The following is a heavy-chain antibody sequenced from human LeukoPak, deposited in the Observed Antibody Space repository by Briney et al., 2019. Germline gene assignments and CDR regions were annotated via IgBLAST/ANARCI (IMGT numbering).Heavy chain of an antibody. Sequence: PGGSLRLSCAASGFTFSSYAMHWVRQAPGKGLEWVAVISYDGSNKYYADSVKGRSTISRDNSKNTLYLQMNSRRAEDTAVYYCARDPERLWFGELSGGYYFDYWGQGTLVTVSS. D-gene: IGHD3-10*01. V-gene: IGHV3-30*04. CDR1: GFTFSSYA. CDR3: ARDPERLWFGELSGGYYFDY. CDR2: ISYDGSNK. J-gene: IGHJ4*02.